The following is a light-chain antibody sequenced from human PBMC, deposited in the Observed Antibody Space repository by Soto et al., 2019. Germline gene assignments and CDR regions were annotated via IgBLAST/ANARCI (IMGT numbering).Light chain of an antibody. CDR2: GAS. J-gene: IGKJ3*01. CDR3: QQYNSWPFT. Sequence: ETVMTQSPATLSVSPGERATLSCRASQSVSSKLAWYQQKVGQSPRLLIQGASTRATGVPARFSGSGSGTEFTLTISSLQSEDFAVYYCQQYNSWPFTFGPGTKVDIK. CDR1: QSVSSK. V-gene: IGKV3-15*01.